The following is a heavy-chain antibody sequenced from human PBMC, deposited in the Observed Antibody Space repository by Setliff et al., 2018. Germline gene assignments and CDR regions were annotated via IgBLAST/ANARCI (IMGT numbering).Heavy chain of an antibody. V-gene: IGHV4-59*08. CDR1: GGSISSYY. Sequence: SETLSLTCTVSGGSISSYYCSWIRQPPGTGLEWIVFIYYSGSTNYNPSLKIRVTISVDMSKNQFSLKLSSVSAVDTAVRYCARGLEVHSGHWGQGTLVIVSA. CDR3: ARGLEVHSGH. J-gene: IGHJ4*02. D-gene: IGHD6-19*01. CDR2: IYYSGST.